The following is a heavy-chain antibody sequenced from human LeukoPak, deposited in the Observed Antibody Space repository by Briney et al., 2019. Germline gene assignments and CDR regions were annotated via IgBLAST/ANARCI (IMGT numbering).Heavy chain of an antibody. Sequence: PGGSLRLSCAASGFTFSTYGMHWVRQAPGKGLEWVAFIRYGGSNNYADSVKGRFTISRDNSKNTLYLQMNSLRADDTAVYYCAKGGLVHRFDPWGQGTLVTVSS. CDR1: GFTFSTYG. V-gene: IGHV3-30*02. CDR3: AKGGLVHRFDP. CDR2: IRYGGSN. J-gene: IGHJ5*02.